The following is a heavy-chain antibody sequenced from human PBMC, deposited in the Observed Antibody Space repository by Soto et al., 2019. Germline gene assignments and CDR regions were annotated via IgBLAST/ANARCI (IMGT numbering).Heavy chain of an antibody. J-gene: IGHJ4*02. Sequence: PSETLSLTCAVSGGSISSSNWWSWVRQPPGKGLEWIGEIYHSGSTNYNPSLKSRVTISVDKSKNQFSLKLSSVTAADTAVYYCARDSSRYDSSGYPFVVFDYWGQGTLVTVSS. D-gene: IGHD3-22*01. V-gene: IGHV4-4*02. CDR2: IYHSGST. CDR3: ARDSSRYDSSGYPFVVFDY. CDR1: GGSISSSNW.